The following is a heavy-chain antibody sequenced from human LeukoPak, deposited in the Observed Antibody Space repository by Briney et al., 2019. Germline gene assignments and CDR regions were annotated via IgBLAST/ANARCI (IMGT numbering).Heavy chain of an antibody. D-gene: IGHD3-9*01. Sequence: ASVKVSCKASGYTFTSYGISWVRQAPGQGLEWMGWISAYNGNTNYAQKLQGRVTMTTDTSTSTAYMELRSLRSDDTAVYYCARAFDRPYPDAFDIWGQGTMVTVSS. CDR1: GYTFTSYG. CDR3: ARAFDRPYPDAFDI. J-gene: IGHJ3*02. V-gene: IGHV1-18*01. CDR2: ISAYNGNT.